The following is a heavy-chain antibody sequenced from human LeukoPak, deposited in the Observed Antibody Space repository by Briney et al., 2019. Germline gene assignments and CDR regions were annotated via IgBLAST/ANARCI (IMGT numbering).Heavy chain of an antibody. J-gene: IGHJ5*02. CDR3: ARDQGTVTTFAWFDP. Sequence: PSETLSLTCTVSGGSISSYYWSWIRQPAGKGLEWIGRIYTSGSTNYNPSLKSRVTMSVDTSKNQFSLKLSSVTAADTAVYHCARDQGTVTTFAWFDPWGQGTLVTVSS. D-gene: IGHD4-11*01. CDR2: IYTSGST. V-gene: IGHV4-4*07. CDR1: GGSISSYY.